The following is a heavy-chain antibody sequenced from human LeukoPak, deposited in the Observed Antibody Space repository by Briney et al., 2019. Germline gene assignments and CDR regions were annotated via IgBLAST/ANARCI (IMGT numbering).Heavy chain of an antibody. J-gene: IGHJ5*02. D-gene: IGHD5-18*01. CDR2: IKQDGSEK. CDR1: GFTFSSYW. Sequence: GGSLRLSCAASGFTFSSYWMSWVRRAPGKGLEWVANIKQDGSEKYYVDSVKGRFTISRDNAKNSLYLQMNSLRAEDTAVYYCARLGSGYSYGYHWFDPWGQGTLVTVSS. CDR3: ARLGSGYSYGYHWFDP. V-gene: IGHV3-7*01.